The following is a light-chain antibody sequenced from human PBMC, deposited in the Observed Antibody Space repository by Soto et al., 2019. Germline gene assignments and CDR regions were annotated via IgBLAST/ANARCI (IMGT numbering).Light chain of an antibody. CDR3: QQYNTWLWT. J-gene: IGKJ1*01. CDR2: GAS. V-gene: IGKV3-15*01. CDR1: QSVNAN. Sequence: EVVMTQSPATLSVSPGERATLSCRASQSVNANLAWYQQKPGQAPRLLIHGASNRATGIPARFSGSGFGTEFILTISSQQSKDFAVYYCQQYNTWLWTFGQGTKVEI.